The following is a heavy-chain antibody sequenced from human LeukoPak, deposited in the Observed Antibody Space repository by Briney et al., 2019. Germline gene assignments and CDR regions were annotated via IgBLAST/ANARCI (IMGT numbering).Heavy chain of an antibody. Sequence: GGSLRLSCAASGFTFSSYAMSWVRQAPGKGLEWVSAISGSGGSTYYADSVKGRFTISRDNAKNTLYLQMNSLRAEDTAVYYCARETDSSGYFLDYWGQGTLVTVSS. CDR3: ARETDSSGYFLDY. V-gene: IGHV3-23*01. CDR2: ISGSGGST. D-gene: IGHD3-22*01. CDR1: GFTFSSYA. J-gene: IGHJ4*02.